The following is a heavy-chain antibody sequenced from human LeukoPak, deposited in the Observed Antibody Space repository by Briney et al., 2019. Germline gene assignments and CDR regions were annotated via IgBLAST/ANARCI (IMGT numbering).Heavy chain of an antibody. Sequence: GGSLRLSCAASGFTFSSYAMSWVRQAPGKGLEWVSDISGSGGSTYYASSVKGRFPISRDNAKNSLYLQMNSLRAEDTAVYYCAELGITMIGGVWGKGTTVTISS. CDR3: AELGITMIGGV. J-gene: IGHJ6*04. D-gene: IGHD3-10*02. V-gene: IGHV3-23*01. CDR2: ISGSGGST. CDR1: GFTFSSYA.